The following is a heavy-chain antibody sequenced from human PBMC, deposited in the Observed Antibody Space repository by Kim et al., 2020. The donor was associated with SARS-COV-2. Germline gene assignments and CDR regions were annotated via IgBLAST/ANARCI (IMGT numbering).Heavy chain of an antibody. Sequence: QKFPGRVTMTRNTSISTGYMELSSLRSEDTAVYYCARDVGWSSSWYWFDPWGQGTLVTVSS. D-gene: IGHD6-13*01. V-gene: IGHV1-8*01. CDR3: ARDVGWSSSWYWFDP. J-gene: IGHJ5*02.